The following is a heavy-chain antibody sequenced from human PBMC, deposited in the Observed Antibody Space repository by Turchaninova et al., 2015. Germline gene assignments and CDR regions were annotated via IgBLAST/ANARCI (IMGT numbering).Heavy chain of an antibody. CDR1: GVAPSTNGRG. J-gene: IGHJ4*02. CDR3: AYSCAETGGDFDY. D-gene: IGHD1-26*01. Sequence: GVAPSTNGRGVGWLRQAPGKARECLARMYWDDDKSYNPSLKSRLTISNDTSINQVVLTMTNMDPVDTAKYYCAYSCAETGGDFDYWSQGTLVTVSS. V-gene: IGHV2-5*02. CDR2: MYWDDDK.